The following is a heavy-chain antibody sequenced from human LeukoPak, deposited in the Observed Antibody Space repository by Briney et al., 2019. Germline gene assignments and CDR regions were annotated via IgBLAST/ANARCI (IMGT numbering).Heavy chain of an antibody. CDR1: GYSFTRNG. CDR2: ISANSGNT. D-gene: IGHD3-16*01. CDR3: ARDVNYAFDY. J-gene: IGHJ4*02. V-gene: IGHV1-18*01. Sequence: GASVKVSCKPSGYSFTRNGISWVRQAPGQGLEWMAWISANSGNTNYAQNFQDRVTLTTDTSTSTAYMELRSLRSDDTAVYYCARDVNYAFDYWGQGPLVTVSS.